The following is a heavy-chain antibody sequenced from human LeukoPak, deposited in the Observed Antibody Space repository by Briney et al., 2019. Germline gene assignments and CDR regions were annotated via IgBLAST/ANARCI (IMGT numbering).Heavy chain of an antibody. CDR2: ISGSGGGT. CDR3: AKYCSGGTCYRGFDP. Sequence: AGSLRLYCAASGFTFSSYAMTWVRQAPGKGLEWVSAISGSGGGTSYADSVKGRFTISRDNSKNTLYLHTNSLRAEDTAVYYCAKYCSGGTCYRGFDPWGQGTLVTVSS. CDR1: GFTFSSYA. J-gene: IGHJ5*02. V-gene: IGHV3-23*01. D-gene: IGHD2-15*01.